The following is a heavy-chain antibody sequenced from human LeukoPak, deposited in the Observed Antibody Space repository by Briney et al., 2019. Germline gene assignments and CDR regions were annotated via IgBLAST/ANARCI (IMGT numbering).Heavy chain of an antibody. Sequence: GGSLRLSCAASGFTFSSYAMSWVRQAPGKGLEWVSAISGSGGSTYYADSVKGRFTISRDNSKNTLYLQMNSLRAEDTAVYYCAKGQSAAGRGSGAFDIWGQGTMVTVSS. D-gene: IGHD6-13*01. CDR1: GFTFSSYA. V-gene: IGHV3-23*01. CDR2: ISGSGGST. J-gene: IGHJ3*02. CDR3: AKGQSAAGRGSGAFDI.